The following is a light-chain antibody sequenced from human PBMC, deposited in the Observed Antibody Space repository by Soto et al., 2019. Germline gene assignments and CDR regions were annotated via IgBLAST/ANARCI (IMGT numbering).Light chain of an antibody. V-gene: IGKV3-15*01. CDR3: QQHHNWPPFT. CDR2: GAS. CDR1: QSVSSN. J-gene: IGKJ2*01. Sequence: EIVMTQSPATLSLSPGERVTLSCRASQSVSSNLAGYQQKPAQAPRLLIYGASTRATGIPARCSGSRSGTEFIHTIISLQSEDFAVYYCQQHHNWPPFTFGQGTKLEIK.